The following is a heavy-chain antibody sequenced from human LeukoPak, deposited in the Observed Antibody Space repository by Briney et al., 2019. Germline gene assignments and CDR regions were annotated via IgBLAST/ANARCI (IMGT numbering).Heavy chain of an antibody. J-gene: IGHJ6*03. Sequence: GGSLRLSCAASGFTFDDYTMHWVRQAPGKGLEWVSLISWDGGSTYYADSVKGRFTISRDNSKNSLYLQMNSLRTEDTALYYCAKSGGYYYYYMDVWGKGTTVTVSS. CDR2: ISWDGGST. CDR3: AKSGGYYYYYMDV. CDR1: GFTFDDYT. V-gene: IGHV3-43*01. D-gene: IGHD3-10*01.